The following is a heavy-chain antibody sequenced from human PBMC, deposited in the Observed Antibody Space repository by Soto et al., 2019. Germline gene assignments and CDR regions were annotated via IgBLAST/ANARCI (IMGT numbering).Heavy chain of an antibody. Sequence: KASETLSLTCTVSGGSISSGDYYWSWVRQPPGKGLEWIGYIYYSGSAYYNPSLKSRVTISVDTSKNQFSLKLSSVTAADTAVYYCARFDLLFDYYFDYWGQGTLVTVSS. CDR3: ARFDLLFDYYFDY. J-gene: IGHJ4*02. D-gene: IGHD2-21*02. V-gene: IGHV4-30-4*01. CDR2: IYYSGSA. CDR1: GGSISSGDYY.